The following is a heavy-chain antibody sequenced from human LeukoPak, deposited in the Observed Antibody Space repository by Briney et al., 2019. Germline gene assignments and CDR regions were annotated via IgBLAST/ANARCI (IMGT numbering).Heavy chain of an antibody. CDR1: GGSIRSSIYY. D-gene: IGHD6-25*01. CDR2: LYSGST. V-gene: IGHV4-39*01. J-gene: IGHJ3*02. Sequence: SETLSLTCIVSGGSIRSSIYYWGWIRQPPGKGLEWIGSLYSGSTYYSPSLKSRVTIFVDTSKNQFSLKLSSVTSADTAVYYCARHASLPDSGGWENGFDIWGQGTMVTVSS. CDR3: ARHASLPDSGGWENGFDI.